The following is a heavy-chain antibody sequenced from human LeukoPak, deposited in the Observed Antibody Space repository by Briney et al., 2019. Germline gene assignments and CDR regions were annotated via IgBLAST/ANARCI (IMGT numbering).Heavy chain of an antibody. Sequence: GGSLRLSCAASGFNISDFWMTWVRQAPGKGLEWVAFIRYDGSNKYYADSVKGRFTISRDNSKNTLYLQMNSLRAEDTAVYYCAKDAGYCSSTSCYSAFDIWGQGTMVTVSS. CDR1: GFNISDFW. V-gene: IGHV3-30*02. CDR3: AKDAGYCSSTSCYSAFDI. D-gene: IGHD2-2*01. J-gene: IGHJ3*02. CDR2: IRYDGSNK.